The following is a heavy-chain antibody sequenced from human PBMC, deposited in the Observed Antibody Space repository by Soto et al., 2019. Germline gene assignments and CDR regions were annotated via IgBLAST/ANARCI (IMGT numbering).Heavy chain of an antibody. CDR2: SIPIFETT. V-gene: IGHV1-69*13. J-gene: IGHJ4*02. CDR3: ATGLGGYSGSRGPFDL. D-gene: IGHD1-26*01. Sequence: SLKVSCTASGGSFTNYGISCLRQVPGQGLEWMGGSIPIFETTNYAQNFQGRVTITADESTGTSSMELSGLKSADTAVYFCATGLGGYSGSRGPFDLWGQGTLVTVSS. CDR1: GGSFTNYG.